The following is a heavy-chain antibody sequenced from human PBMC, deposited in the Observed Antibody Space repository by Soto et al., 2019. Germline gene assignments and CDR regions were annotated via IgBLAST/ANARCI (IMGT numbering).Heavy chain of an antibody. Sequence: SETLSLTCTVSGGSISSSSYYWGWIRQPPGKGLEWIGSICYSGSTYYNPSLKSRVTISVDTSKNQISLKLSSVTAADTAVYYCARQPPGSEEYYFDYWGQGTLVTVSS. CDR3: ARQPPGSEEYYFDY. J-gene: IGHJ4*02. CDR1: GGSISSSSYY. V-gene: IGHV4-39*01. CDR2: ICYSGST. D-gene: IGHD6-19*01.